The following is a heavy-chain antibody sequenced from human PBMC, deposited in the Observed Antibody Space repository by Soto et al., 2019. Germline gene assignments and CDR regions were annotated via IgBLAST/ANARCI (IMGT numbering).Heavy chain of an antibody. V-gene: IGHV4-30-4*01. J-gene: IGHJ6*02. CDR1: GGSISSGDYY. CDR2: IYYSGST. Sequence: KTSETLSLTCTVSGGSISSGDYYWSWIRQPPGKGLVWIGYIYYSGSTYYNPSLKSRVTISVDTSKNQFSLKLSSVTAADTAVYYCARDPTTDYYYGMDVWGQGTTVTVSS. D-gene: IGHD4-17*01. CDR3: ARDPTTDYYYGMDV.